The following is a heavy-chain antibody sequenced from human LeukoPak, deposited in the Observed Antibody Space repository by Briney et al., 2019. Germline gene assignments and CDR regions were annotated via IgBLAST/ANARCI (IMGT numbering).Heavy chain of an antibody. CDR2: INPNSGGT. V-gene: IGHV1-2*02. D-gene: IGHD3-22*01. CDR3: ARDLSSSSGYYFPYGMDV. CDR1: GYTFTGYY. J-gene: IGHJ6*02. Sequence: ASVKVSCKASGYTFTGYYMHWVRQAPGQGLEWMGWINPNSGGTNYAQKFQGRVTMTRDTSISTAYMELSRLRSDDTAVYYCARDLSSSSGYYFPYGMDVWGQGTTVTVSS.